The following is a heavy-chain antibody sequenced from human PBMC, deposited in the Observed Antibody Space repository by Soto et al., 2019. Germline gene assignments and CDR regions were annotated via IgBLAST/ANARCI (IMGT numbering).Heavy chain of an antibody. J-gene: IGHJ3*02. CDR3: APSSSWYRGAFDI. CDR1: GFTFSSYG. V-gene: IGHV3-30*03. Sequence: QVQLVESGGGVVQPGRSLRLSCAASGFTFSSYGMHWVRQAPGKGLEWVAVISYDGSNKYYADSVKGRFTISRDNTKNTLYLQMNSLRAEDTAVYYCAPSSSWYRGAFDIWGQGTMVTLSS. CDR2: ISYDGSNK. D-gene: IGHD6-13*01.